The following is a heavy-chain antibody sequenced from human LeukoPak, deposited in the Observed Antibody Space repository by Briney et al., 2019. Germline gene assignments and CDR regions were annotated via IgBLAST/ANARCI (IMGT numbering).Heavy chain of an antibody. CDR3: AKKASTVAGPDACDI. V-gene: IGHV3-23*01. J-gene: IGHJ3*02. Sequence: PGGSLRLSCVASGFTFSNYALSWVRRAPGKGLEWISAVIGSGIDTYYRDSVKGRFTISRDNSKNTVYLQMNSLRVEDTAVYYCAKKASTVAGPDACDIWGQGTRVTVSS. D-gene: IGHD6-19*01. CDR2: VIGSGIDT. CDR1: GFTFSNYA.